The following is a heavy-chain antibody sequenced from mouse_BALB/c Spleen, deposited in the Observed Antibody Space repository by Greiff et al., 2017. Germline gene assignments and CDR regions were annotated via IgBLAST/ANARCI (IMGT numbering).Heavy chain of an antibody. CDR2: IYPGSGST. D-gene: IGHD2-4*01. CDR1: GYTFTSYW. V-gene: IGHV1S22*01. J-gene: IGHJ1*01. CDR3: TYDYDGNWYFDV. Sequence: LHQPGSELVRPGASVKLSCKASGYTFTSYWMHWVKQRHGQGLEWIGNIYPGSGSTNYDEKFKSKGTLTVDTSSSTAYMHLSSLTSEDSAVYYCTYDYDGNWYFDVWGAGTTVTVSS.